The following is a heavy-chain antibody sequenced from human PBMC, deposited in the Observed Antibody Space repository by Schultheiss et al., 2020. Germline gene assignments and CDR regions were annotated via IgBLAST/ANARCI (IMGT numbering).Heavy chain of an antibody. D-gene: IGHD2-8*02. CDR1: GGSFSGYY. J-gene: IGHJ4*02. CDR2: INHSGST. CDR3: ARGVCTGGVCYLDY. V-gene: IGHV4-34*01. Sequence: SQTLSLTCAVYGGSFSGYYWSWIRQPPGKGLEWIGEINHSGSTNYNPSLKSRVTISVDKSKNQFSLKLSSVTAADTAVYYCARGVCTGGVCYLDYWGQGTLVTVSS.